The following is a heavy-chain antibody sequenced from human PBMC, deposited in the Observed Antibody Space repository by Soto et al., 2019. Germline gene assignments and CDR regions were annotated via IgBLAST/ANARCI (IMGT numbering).Heavy chain of an antibody. D-gene: IGHD3-10*01. CDR2: FDPEDGET. V-gene: IGHV1-24*01. CDR3: ATGHGGGTGEYYFDY. CDR1: GYTLTELS. J-gene: IGHJ4*02. Sequence: ASVKVSCKVSGYTLTELSMHWVRQAPGKGLEWMGGFDPEDGETIYAQKFQGRVTMTEDTSTDTAYMGLSSLRSEDTAVYYCATGHGGGTGEYYFDYWGQGTLVTVSS.